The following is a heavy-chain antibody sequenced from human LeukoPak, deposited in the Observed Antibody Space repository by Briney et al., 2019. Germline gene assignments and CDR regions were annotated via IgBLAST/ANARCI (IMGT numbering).Heavy chain of an antibody. CDR2: INHSGST. Sequence: SETLPLTCAVYGGSFSGYYWSWIRQPPGKGLEWIGEINHSGSTNYNPSLKSRVTISVDTSKNQFSLKLSSVTAADTAVYYCARGSSVLNDFWSGYYTRFDPWGQGTLVTVSS. J-gene: IGHJ5*02. CDR1: GGSFSGYY. CDR3: ARGSSVLNDFWSGYYTRFDP. D-gene: IGHD3-3*01. V-gene: IGHV4-34*01.